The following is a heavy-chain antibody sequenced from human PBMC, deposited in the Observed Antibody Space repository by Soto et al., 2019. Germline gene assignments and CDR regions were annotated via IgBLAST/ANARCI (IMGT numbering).Heavy chain of an antibody. CDR2: ISGSGGST. CDR3: AKDFPYYDILTGYYIDYFDY. CDR1: GFTFSSYA. D-gene: IGHD3-9*01. V-gene: IGHV3-23*01. Sequence: PGGSLRLSCAASGFTFSSYAMSWVRQAPGKGLEWVSAISGSGGSTYYADSVKGRFTISRDNSKNTLYLQMNSLRAEDTAVYYCAKDFPYYDILTGYYIDYFDYWGQGTLVTVSS. J-gene: IGHJ4*02.